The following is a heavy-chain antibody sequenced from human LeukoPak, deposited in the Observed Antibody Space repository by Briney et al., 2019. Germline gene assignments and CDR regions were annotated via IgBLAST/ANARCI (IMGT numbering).Heavy chain of an antibody. CDR1: GGSISSSSYY. CDR3: ARDREGYCSSTSCTTVWFDP. Sequence: SETLSLTCTVSGGSISSSSYYWGWIRQPPGKGLEWIGSIYYSGSTYYNPSLKSRVTISVDTSKNQFSLKLSSVTAADTAVYYCARDREGYCSSTSCTTVWFDPWGQGTLVTVSS. D-gene: IGHD2-2*01. CDR2: IYYSGST. V-gene: IGHV4-39*07. J-gene: IGHJ5*02.